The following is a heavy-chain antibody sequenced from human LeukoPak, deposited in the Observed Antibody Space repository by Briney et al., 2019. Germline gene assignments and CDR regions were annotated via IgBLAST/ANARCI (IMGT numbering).Heavy chain of an antibody. CDR3: ARPGDCSSTSCSAWFDP. CDR1: GGSFSGYY. D-gene: IGHD2-2*01. CDR2: INHSGST. V-gene: IGHV4-34*01. J-gene: IGHJ5*02. Sequence: SETLSLTCAVYGGSFSGYYWSWIRQPPGKGLEWIGEINHSGSTNYNPSLTSQVTISVDTSKNQFSLKLSSVTAADTAVYYCARPGDCSSTSCSAWFDPWGQGTLVTVSS.